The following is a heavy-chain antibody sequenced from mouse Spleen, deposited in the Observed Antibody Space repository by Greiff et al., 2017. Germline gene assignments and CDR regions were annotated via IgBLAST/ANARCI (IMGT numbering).Heavy chain of an antibody. Sequence: VQLVESGAELARPGASVKMSCKASGYTFTSYTMHWVKQRPGQGLEWIGYINPSSGYTNYNQKFKDKATLTADKSSSTAYMQLSSLASEDSAVYYCARSEYDYDGKGFDYWGQGTTLTVSS. CDR3: ARSEYDYDGKGFDY. CDR1: GYTFTSYT. D-gene: IGHD2-4*01. V-gene: IGHV1-4*01. CDR2: INPSSGYT. J-gene: IGHJ2*01.